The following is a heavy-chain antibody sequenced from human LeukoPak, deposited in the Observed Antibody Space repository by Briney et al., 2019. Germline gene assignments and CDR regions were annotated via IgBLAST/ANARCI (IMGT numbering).Heavy chain of an antibody. V-gene: IGHV3-15*01. CDR1: GFTFSNAW. J-gene: IGHJ4*02. Sequence: KPGGSLRLSCAASGFTFSNAWMSWVGQAPGKGLEWVGRIKSKSDGGTTDYAAPVKGRFTISRDDSKNTLYLQVTSLKTEDTAFYYCTTGILDYWGQGTLVTVSS. CDR3: TTGILDY. CDR2: IKSKSDGGTT.